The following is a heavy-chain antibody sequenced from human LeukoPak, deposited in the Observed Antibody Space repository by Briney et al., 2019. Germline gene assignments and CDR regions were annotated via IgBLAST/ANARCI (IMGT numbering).Heavy chain of an antibody. J-gene: IGHJ6*02. V-gene: IGHV3-33*01. CDR3: ARDLYSGSYSDYYYGMDV. D-gene: IGHD1-26*01. Sequence: GGSLRLSCAASGFTFSSCGMHWVRQAPGKGLEWVAVIWYDGSNKYYADSVKGRFTISRDNSKNTLYLQMNSLRAEDTAVYYCARDLYSGSYSDYYYGMDVWGQGTTVTVS. CDR1: GFTFSSCG. CDR2: IWYDGSNK.